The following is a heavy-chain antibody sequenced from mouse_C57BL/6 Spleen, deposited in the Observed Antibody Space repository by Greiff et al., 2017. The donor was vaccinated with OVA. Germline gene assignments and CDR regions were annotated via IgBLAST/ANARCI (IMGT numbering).Heavy chain of an antibody. CDR1: GYTFTSYW. D-gene: IGHD2-1*01. CDR2: IHPSDSDT. J-gene: IGHJ3*01. CDR3: ASYYGNYGVPWFAY. V-gene: IGHV1-74*01. Sequence: QVHVKQPGAELVKPGASVKVSCKASGYTFTSYWMHWVKQRPGQGLEWIGRIHPSDSDTNYNQKFKGKATLTVDKSSSTAYMQLSSLTSEDSAVYYCASYYGNYGVPWFAYWGQGTLVTVSA.